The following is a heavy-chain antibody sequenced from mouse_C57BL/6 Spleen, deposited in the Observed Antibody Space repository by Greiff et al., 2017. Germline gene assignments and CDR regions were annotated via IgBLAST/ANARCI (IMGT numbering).Heavy chain of an antibody. CDR3: ARHEGVYYDYERAYFDY. D-gene: IGHD2-4*01. CDR1: GYTFTEYT. J-gene: IGHJ2*01. V-gene: IGHV1-62-2*01. Sequence: QVQLQQSGAELVKPGASVKLSCKASGYTFTEYTIHWVKQRSGQGLEWIGWFYPGSGSIKYNEKFKDKATLTADKSSSTVYMELSRLTSEDSAVYFCARHEGVYYDYERAYFDYWGQGTTLTVSS. CDR2: FYPGSGSI.